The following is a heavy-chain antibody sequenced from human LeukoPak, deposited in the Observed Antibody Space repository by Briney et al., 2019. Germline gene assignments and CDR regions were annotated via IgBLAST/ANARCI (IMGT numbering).Heavy chain of an antibody. Sequence: SETLSLTCTVSGGSISSYYWSWIRQPPGKGLEWIGYIYYSGSTNYNPSLKSRVTISVDTSKNQFSLKPSSATAADTAVYYCARHNAARLRARANWFDPWGQGTLVTVSS. D-gene: IGHD2-21*02. J-gene: IGHJ5*02. V-gene: IGHV4-59*08. CDR1: GGSISSYY. CDR2: IYYSGST. CDR3: ARHNAARLRARANWFDP.